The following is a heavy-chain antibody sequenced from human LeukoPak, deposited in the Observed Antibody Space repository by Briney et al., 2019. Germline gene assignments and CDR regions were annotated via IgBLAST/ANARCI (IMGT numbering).Heavy chain of an antibody. CDR1: GFTFSHYW. CDR3: ARSRGGSPGYFDY. CDR2: INTDGSNR. J-gene: IGHJ4*02. V-gene: IGHV3-74*03. Sequence: GGSLRLSCAASGFTFSHYWMHWVRQVPGKGLVWVARINTDGSNRKYMESVKGRFTISRDNAKNSLYLQMNSLRAEDTAVYYCARSRGGSPGYFDYWGQGTLVTVSS. D-gene: IGHD1-26*01.